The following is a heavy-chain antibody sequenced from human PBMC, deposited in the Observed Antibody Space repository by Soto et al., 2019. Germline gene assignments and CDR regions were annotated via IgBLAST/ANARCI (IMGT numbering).Heavy chain of an antibody. J-gene: IGHJ6*02. D-gene: IGHD6-13*01. V-gene: IGHV3-30*18. Sequence: GGSLRLSCAASGFTFSSYGMHWVRQAPCKGLEWVAVISYDGSHKYYADSVKGRFTISRDNSKNTLYLQMNSLRADDTAVYFCAKSLAAVGTIYYYGMDVWGQGTTVTVSS. CDR1: GFTFSSYG. CDR2: ISYDGSHK. CDR3: AKSLAAVGTIYYYGMDV.